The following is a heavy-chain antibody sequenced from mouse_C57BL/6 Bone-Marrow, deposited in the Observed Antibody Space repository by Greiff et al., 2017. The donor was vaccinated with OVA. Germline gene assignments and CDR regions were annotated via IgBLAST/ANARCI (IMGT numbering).Heavy chain of an antibody. D-gene: IGHD1-1*02. Sequence: VQLKQSGPELVKPGASVKISCKASGYSFTGYYMNWVKQSPEKSLEWIGEINPSNGGTNYNQKFKAKATLTVDKSPNTAYMQLKSLTSEDSSVYYCARGGTSPFAYWGQGTLVTVSA. CDR2: INPSNGGT. CDR3: ARGGTSPFAY. J-gene: IGHJ3*01. V-gene: IGHV1-42*01. CDR1: GYSFTGYY.